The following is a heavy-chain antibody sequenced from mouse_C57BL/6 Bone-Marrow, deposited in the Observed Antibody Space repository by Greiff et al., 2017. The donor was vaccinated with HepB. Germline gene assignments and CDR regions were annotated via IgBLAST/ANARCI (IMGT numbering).Heavy chain of an antibody. J-gene: IGHJ4*01. CDR1: GYTFTSYD. CDR2: IYPRDGST. Sequence: VQLVESGPELVKPGASVKLSCKASGYTFTSYDINWVKQRPGQGLEWIGWIYPRDGSTKYNEKFKGKATLTVDTSSSTAYMELHSLTSEDSAVYFCARETITTVVATYYYAMDYWGQGTSVTVSS. D-gene: IGHD1-1*01. V-gene: IGHV1-85*01. CDR3: ARETITTVVATYYYAMDY.